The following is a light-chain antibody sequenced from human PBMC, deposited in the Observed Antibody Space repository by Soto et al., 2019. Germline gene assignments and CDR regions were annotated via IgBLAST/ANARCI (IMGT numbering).Light chain of an antibody. CDR2: DVS. Sequence: AIQLTQSPSSLSASVGDRVTITCRASQDIRGALAWYQQKPGKAPKILIYDVSTLENGVPSRFSGSSSGTDFTLTISSRQPVDFATYYCQQFNSYPITFGQGTRLEIK. J-gene: IGKJ5*01. CDR3: QQFNSYPIT. V-gene: IGKV1-13*02. CDR1: QDIRGA.